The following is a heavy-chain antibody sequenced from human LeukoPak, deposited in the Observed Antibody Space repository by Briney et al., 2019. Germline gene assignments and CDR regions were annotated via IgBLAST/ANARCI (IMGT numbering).Heavy chain of an antibody. CDR2: ISYDGSNK. CDR1: GFTFSSYA. CDR3: ARDTGQ. V-gene: IGHV3-30-3*01. J-gene: IGHJ4*02. D-gene: IGHD1-14*01. Sequence: GGSLRLSCAASGFTFSSYAMHWVRQAPGKGLEWVAVISYDGSNKYYADSVKGRFTISRDNSKNTLYLQMNSLRAEDTAVYCCARDTGQWGQGTLVTVSS.